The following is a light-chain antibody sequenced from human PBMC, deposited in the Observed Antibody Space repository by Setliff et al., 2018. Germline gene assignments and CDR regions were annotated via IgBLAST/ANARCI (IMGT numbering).Light chain of an antibody. Sequence: QSALAQPPSASGTPGQRVTISCSGSSSNIGRYTVNWYQQLPGTAPKLLIYTNSQRPSGVPDRFSGSKSGTSGSLAISGLQSEDEADYYCAAWDDSLLGEVFGTGTKVTVL. CDR1: SSNIGRYT. J-gene: IGLJ1*01. CDR3: AAWDDSLLGEV. V-gene: IGLV1-44*01. CDR2: TNS.